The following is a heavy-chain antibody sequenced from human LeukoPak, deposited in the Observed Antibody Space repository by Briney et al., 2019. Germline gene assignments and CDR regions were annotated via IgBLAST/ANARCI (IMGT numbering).Heavy chain of an antibody. D-gene: IGHD3-10*01. CDR3: ARSYSGASYFDY. CDR2: IYYSGST. J-gene: IGHJ4*02. Sequence: SSETLSLTCTVSGGSISSGGYYWSWIRQRPGKGLEWIGYIYYSGSTYYNPSLKSRVTISVDTSKNQFSLKLSSVTAADTAVFHCARSYSGASYFDYWGQGTLVTVSS. V-gene: IGHV4-31*03. CDR1: GGSISSGGYY.